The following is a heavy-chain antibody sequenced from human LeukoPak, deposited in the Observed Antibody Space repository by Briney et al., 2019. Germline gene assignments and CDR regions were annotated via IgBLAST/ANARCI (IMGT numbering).Heavy chain of an antibody. CDR2: IYHTGST. V-gene: IGHV4-59*08. J-gene: IGHJ4*02. CDR3: ARGSTRSHDYYDSSGYFDY. Sequence: SETLSLTCTVSGGSISSYYWSWIRQPPGKGLEWIGYIYHTGSTSCNPSLKGRVTISVDTSKNQFSLKLSSVTAADTAVYYCARGSTRSHDYYDSSGYFDYWGQGTLVTVSS. D-gene: IGHD3-22*01. CDR1: GGSISSYY.